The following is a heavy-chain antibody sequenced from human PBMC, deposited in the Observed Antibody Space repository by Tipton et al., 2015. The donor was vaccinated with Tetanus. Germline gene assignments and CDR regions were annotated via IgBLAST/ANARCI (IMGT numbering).Heavy chain of an antibody. CDR2: ISSGSAQM. Sequence: SLRLSCAVSGVIFRLYTMSWVRQAPGKGLEWVASISSGSAQMYYADSVEGRFTISRDNSKNSVYLQMSSLRADDTAVYYCARLEEYTYGFDLWGQGTMVTVSS. V-gene: IGHV3-21*01. J-gene: IGHJ3*01. CDR1: GVIFRLYT. D-gene: IGHD1-1*01. CDR3: ARLEEYTYGFDL.